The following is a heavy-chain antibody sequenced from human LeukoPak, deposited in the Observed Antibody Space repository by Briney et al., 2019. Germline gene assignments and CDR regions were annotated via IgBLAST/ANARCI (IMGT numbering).Heavy chain of an antibody. CDR3: AKGPFSYYDSSGYDYFDY. CDR1: GFTFSNHA. V-gene: IGHV3-23*01. Sequence: GGSLRLSCAASGFTFSNHAMSWVRQAPGKGPEWVSALSASGGMTHSADSVKGRFTISRDNSRNTLDLLMNSLRVEDTAVYFCAKGPFSYYDSSGYDYFDYWGQGTQVTVSS. CDR2: LSASGGMT. J-gene: IGHJ4*02. D-gene: IGHD3-22*01.